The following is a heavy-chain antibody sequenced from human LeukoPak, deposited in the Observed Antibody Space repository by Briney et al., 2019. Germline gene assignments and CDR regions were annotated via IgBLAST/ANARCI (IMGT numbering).Heavy chain of an antibody. D-gene: IGHD3-22*01. J-gene: IGHJ4*02. CDR1: GFTFSSYG. CDR2: IRYDGNNK. CDR3: ARAYYYDSSGYVYYFEY. V-gene: IGHV3-30*02. Sequence: GGSLRLSCAASGFTFSSYGMHWVRQAPGKGLEWVAFIRYDGNNKNYADSVKGRFTISRDNSKNTLYLQMNSLRAEDTAVYYCARAYYYDSSGYVYYFEYWGQGTLVTVSS.